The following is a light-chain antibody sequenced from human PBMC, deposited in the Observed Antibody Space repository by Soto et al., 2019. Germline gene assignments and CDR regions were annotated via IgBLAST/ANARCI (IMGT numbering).Light chain of an antibody. CDR1: QNINYN. CDR2: GAS. CDR3: QQYQNWPPIT. V-gene: IGKV3-15*01. J-gene: IGKJ5*01. Sequence: EIVMTQSPATLSVSPGERAPLSCRARQNINYNLAWHQQKPGQAPRLLIYGASTRATGIPARFSGSGSGTEFTLTISSLQSDDSAVYFCQQYQNWPPITFGQGTRLEIK.